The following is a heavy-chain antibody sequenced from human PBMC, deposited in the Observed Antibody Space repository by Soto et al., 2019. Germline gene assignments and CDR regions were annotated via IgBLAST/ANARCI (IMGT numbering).Heavy chain of an antibody. D-gene: IGHD3-22*01. Sequence: GRSLRLSCAASGLTFSSYSMNWVRQAPGKGLEWVSYISSSSSTIYYADSVKGRFTISRDNAKNSLYLQMNSLRDEDTAVYYCARDRHYYDSSGYSVDYWGQGTLGTVSS. CDR3: ARDRHYYDSSGYSVDY. V-gene: IGHV3-48*02. J-gene: IGHJ4*02. CDR2: ISSSSSTI. CDR1: GLTFSSYS.